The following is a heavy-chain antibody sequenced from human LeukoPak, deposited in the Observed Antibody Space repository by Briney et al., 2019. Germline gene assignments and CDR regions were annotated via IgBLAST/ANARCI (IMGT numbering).Heavy chain of an antibody. J-gene: IGHJ4*02. CDR1: GCSISSYY. Sequence: PSETLSLTCTVSGCSISSYYWSWIRQPPGKGLEWMGYSHYSGSTNLNPSLKSRVTMSVATSKNQFSLKLGSVTAADTAVYYCAGHDSNFGSGSYPLGYWGQGTLVTVSS. D-gene: IGHD3-10*01. V-gene: IGHV4-59*08. CDR2: SHYSGST. CDR3: AGHDSNFGSGSYPLGY.